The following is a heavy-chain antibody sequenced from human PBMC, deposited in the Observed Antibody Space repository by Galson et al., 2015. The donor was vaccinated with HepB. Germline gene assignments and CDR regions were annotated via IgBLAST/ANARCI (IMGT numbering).Heavy chain of an antibody. V-gene: IGHV6-1*01. D-gene: IGHD1-1*01. CDR2: TYYRSIWFY. CDR1: GDSVSGNTAA. J-gene: IGHJ3*01. Sequence: CAISGDSVSGNTAAWNWIRQSPSRGLEWLGRTYYRSIWFYQYALSVQGRLSINPYTSRNKFSLQLNSVTPEDTALYFCARADAYMGSNGFDVWGQGTMVTVSS. CDR3: ARADAYMGSNGFDV.